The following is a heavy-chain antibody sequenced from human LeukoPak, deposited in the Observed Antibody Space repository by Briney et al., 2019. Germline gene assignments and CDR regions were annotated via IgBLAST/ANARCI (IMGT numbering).Heavy chain of an antibody. Sequence: PGGSLRLSCAASGFIFSSYEMNWVRQAPGKGLEWVSYISVSGGTKYYADSVRGRFTISRDNAKNSVYLQMNSLRAEDTAVYYCTRDRMATMPPFSHWGQGTLVTVSS. V-gene: IGHV3-48*03. CDR1: GFIFSSYE. CDR2: ISVSGGTK. CDR3: TRDRMATMPPFSH. D-gene: IGHD5-24*01. J-gene: IGHJ4*02.